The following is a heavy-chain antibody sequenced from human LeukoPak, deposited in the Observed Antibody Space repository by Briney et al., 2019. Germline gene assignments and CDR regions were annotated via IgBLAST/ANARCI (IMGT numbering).Heavy chain of an antibody. CDR3: ARVRQQLAGMDV. J-gene: IGHJ6*02. Sequence: ASVRVPCKASGYTFTGYYMHWVRQAPGQGLEWMGIINPSGGSTSYAQKFQGRVTMTRDTSTSTVYMELSSLRSEDTAVYYCARVRQQLAGMDVWGQGTTVTVSS. CDR2: INPSGGST. CDR1: GYTFTGYY. D-gene: IGHD6-6*01. V-gene: IGHV1-46*01.